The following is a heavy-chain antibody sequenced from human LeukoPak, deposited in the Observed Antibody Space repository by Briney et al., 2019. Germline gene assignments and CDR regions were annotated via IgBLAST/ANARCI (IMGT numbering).Heavy chain of an antibody. CDR3: ARAYYGSGSYGWGSFDP. CDR1: GGSISNYY. D-gene: IGHD3-10*01. V-gene: IGHV4-59*01. CDR2: IYYSGST. Sequence: PSETLSLTCTVSGGSISNYYWSWIRQPPGKGLEWIGFIYYSGSTNYNPSLKSRVTISVDTSKNQFSLKVRSVTPADTAVYYCARAYYGSGSYGWGSFDPWGQGTLVTVSS. J-gene: IGHJ5*02.